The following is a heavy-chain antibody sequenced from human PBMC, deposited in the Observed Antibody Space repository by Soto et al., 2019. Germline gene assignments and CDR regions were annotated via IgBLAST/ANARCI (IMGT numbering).Heavy chain of an antibody. CDR1: GFTFSNAW. J-gene: IGHJ3*02. Sequence: EVQLVESGGGLVKPGGSLRLSCAASGFTFSNAWMSWVRQAPGTGLEWVGGIKSKTDGGTTDYAAPVKGRFTISRDDSKNTLYLQMNSLKTEDTAVYYCPTASGYGDYRDAFDIWGQGTMVTVSS. V-gene: IGHV3-15*01. CDR3: PTASGYGDYRDAFDI. D-gene: IGHD4-17*01. CDR2: IKSKTDGGTT.